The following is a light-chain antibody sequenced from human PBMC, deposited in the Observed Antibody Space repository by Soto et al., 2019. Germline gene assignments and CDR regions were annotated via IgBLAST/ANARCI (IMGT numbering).Light chain of an antibody. Sequence: QSALTQPASVSGSPGQSITISCAGTSSDIGGYNLVSWYQHHPGKAPKLMIYEDNKRPSGVSNRFSGSKSGNTASLTISGLQAEDEADYYCCSYADTSTAVVFGGGTQLTVL. CDR2: EDN. V-gene: IGLV2-23*01. CDR3: CSYADTSTAVV. J-gene: IGLJ7*01. CDR1: SSDIGGYNL.